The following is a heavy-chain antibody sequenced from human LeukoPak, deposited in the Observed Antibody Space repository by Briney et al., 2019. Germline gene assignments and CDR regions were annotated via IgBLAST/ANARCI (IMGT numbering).Heavy chain of an antibody. J-gene: IGHJ3*02. Sequence: VSVKVSCKASGYTFTGYYMHWVRQAPGQGLEWMGWINPNSGGTNYAQKFQGRVTMTRDTSISTAYMELSRLRSDDTAVYYCARDQRTYDAFDIWGQGTMVTVSS. CDR3: ARDQRTYDAFDI. CDR1: GYTFTGYY. V-gene: IGHV1-2*02. CDR2: INPNSGGT.